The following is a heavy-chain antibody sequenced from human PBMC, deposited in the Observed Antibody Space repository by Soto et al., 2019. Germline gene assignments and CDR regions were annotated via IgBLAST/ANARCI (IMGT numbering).Heavy chain of an antibody. V-gene: IGHV4-34*01. CDR2: SNHRGST. D-gene: IGHD7-27*01. Sequence: QVQLQQWGAGLLKPSETLSLTCAVYGGSFSGYYWNWIRQPPGKGLEWIGESNHRGSTNYDPYLKSRVTHSGDTSKNQFSLKLSSVTAPATAVYYCARGWGRIFASWGQGTLVTVSS. J-gene: IGHJ4*02. CDR3: ARGWGRIFAS. CDR1: GGSFSGYY.